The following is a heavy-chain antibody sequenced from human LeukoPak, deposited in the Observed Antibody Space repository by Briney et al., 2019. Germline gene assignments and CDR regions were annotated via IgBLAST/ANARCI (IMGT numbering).Heavy chain of an antibody. V-gene: IGHV3-30-3*01. D-gene: IGHD3-3*01. CDR2: ISYDGSNK. J-gene: IGHJ4*02. CDR3: ATDGGLSGVADRGFDY. CDR1: GFTFSSYV. Sequence: GGSLRLSCAASGFTFSSYVMHWVRQAPGKGLEWVAVISYDGSNKYYADSVKGRFTISRDNSKNTLYLQMNSLRAEDTAVYYCATDGGLSGVADRGFDYWGQGTLVTVSS.